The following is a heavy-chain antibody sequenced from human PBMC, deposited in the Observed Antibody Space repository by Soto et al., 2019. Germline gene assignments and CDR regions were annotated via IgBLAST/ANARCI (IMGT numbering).Heavy chain of an antibody. CDR1: GVSISSSNW. D-gene: IGHD3-16*01. J-gene: IGHJ4*02. V-gene: IGHV4-4*02. Sequence: QVQLQESGPGLVKPSGTLSLTCAVSGVSISSSNWWRWVSQSPRKGLELIGEIHHSGTTNYNQSLKKRLNISVDQSKNQSSMKLNSVTGARPGMYDCGRYVGKYYASSPTGQFAFWGQGTLVTVSS. CDR3: GRYVGKYYASSPTGQFAF. CDR2: IHHSGTT.